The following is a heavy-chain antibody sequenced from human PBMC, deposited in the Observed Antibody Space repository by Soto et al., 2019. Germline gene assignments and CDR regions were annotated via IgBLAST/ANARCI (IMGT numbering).Heavy chain of an antibody. V-gene: IGHV3-21*01. Sequence: PGGSLRLSCAASGFTFSSYSMNCVRQAPGKGLEWVSSISSSSSYIYYADSVKGRFTISRDNAKNSLYLQMNSLRAEDTAVYYCARGIAVAGDLFDYWGQGTLVTVSS. D-gene: IGHD6-19*01. CDR1: GFTFSSYS. CDR3: ARGIAVAGDLFDY. J-gene: IGHJ4*02. CDR2: ISSSSSYI.